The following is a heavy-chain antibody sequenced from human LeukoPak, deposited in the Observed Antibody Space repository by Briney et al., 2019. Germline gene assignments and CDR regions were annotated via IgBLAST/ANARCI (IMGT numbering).Heavy chain of an antibody. CDR1: GGSISSNY. CDR3: ARLSGYGSGSYPNWFDP. J-gene: IGHJ5*02. D-gene: IGHD3-10*01. Sequence: SQTQSLTCIVSGGSISSNYWSWIRQPPGKGLEWIGYIYYSGSTNYNPSLKSRVTISVDTSKNQFSLKLSSVTAADTAVYYCARLSGYGSGSYPNWFDPWGQGTLVTVSS. CDR2: IYYSGST. V-gene: IGHV4-59*08.